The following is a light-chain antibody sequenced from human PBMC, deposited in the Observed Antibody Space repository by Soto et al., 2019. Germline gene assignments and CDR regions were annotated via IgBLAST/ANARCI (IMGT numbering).Light chain of an antibody. Sequence: AIQMTQSPSSLSAAVGDRVTITCRASQDIRKELGWYQQKPGKAPNLLIYAASSLHTGVPSRFSGSGSGTYFTLTISGLQPDDFATYYCLQDYNYPRTFGRGTKVEVK. CDR1: QDIRKE. CDR3: LQDYNYPRT. J-gene: IGKJ1*01. V-gene: IGKV1-6*02. CDR2: AAS.